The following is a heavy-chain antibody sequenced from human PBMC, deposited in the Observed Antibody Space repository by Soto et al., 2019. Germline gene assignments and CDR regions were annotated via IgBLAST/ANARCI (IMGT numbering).Heavy chain of an antibody. CDR1: GFTFSSYS. J-gene: IGHJ4*01. V-gene: IGHV3-21*01. D-gene: IGHD2-8*02. Sequence: GGSLRLSCAASGFTFSSYSMNWVLQAPGKGLEWVSSISRNSDYIYYSDSVKGRFSISRDNARNSLFLQMSSLRAEDTAVYSCARVKLVAVASLFSYYFDSWGQGTLVTVSS. CDR3: ARVKLVAVASLFSYYFDS. CDR2: ISRNSDYI.